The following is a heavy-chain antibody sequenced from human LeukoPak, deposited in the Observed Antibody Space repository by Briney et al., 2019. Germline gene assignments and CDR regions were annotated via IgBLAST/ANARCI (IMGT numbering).Heavy chain of an antibody. J-gene: IGHJ5*02. CDR3: AREMTTVTTRNWFDP. Sequence: ASVKVSCKASGYTFIGYFMHWVRQAPGQGLEWMGRINPNSGDKNYAQKFQGRVTMTRDTSISTAYMEPSRLRSDDTAVYYCAREMTTVTTRNWFDPWGQGTLATVSS. V-gene: IGHV1-2*06. CDR2: INPNSGDK. CDR1: GYTFIGYF. D-gene: IGHD4-17*01.